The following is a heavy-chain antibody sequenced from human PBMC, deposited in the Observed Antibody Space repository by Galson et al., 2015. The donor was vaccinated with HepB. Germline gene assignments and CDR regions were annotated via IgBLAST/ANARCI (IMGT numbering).Heavy chain of an antibody. CDR3: ARDPSIAAAGNLD. Sequence: SLRLSCAASGFTFSSYSMNWVRQAPGKGLEWVSYISSSSSTIYYADSVKGRFTISRDNAKNSLYLQMNSLRAEDTAVYYCARDPSIAAAGNLDWGQGTLVTVSS. CDR1: GFTFSSYS. CDR2: ISSSSSTI. J-gene: IGHJ4*02. V-gene: IGHV3-48*04. D-gene: IGHD6-13*01.